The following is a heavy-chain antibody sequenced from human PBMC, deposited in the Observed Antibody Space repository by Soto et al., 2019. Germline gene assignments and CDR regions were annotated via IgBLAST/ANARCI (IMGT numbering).Heavy chain of an antibody. CDR1: GFTFSKYA. J-gene: IGHJ4*02. Sequence: GGSLRLSCAASGFTFSKYAMHWVRQAPGKGLKWVAVIFHDGSNTYYADSVKGRFTVSRDNSRNTLYLQMNSLRAEDTAVYYCAGGLLPGYWGQGTLVTVSS. CDR3: AGGLLPGY. D-gene: IGHD1-26*01. V-gene: IGHV3-33*01. CDR2: IFHDGSNT.